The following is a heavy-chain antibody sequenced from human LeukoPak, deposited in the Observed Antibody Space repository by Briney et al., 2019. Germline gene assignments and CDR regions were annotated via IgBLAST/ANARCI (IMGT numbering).Heavy chain of an antibody. CDR2: ISYDGSNK. V-gene: IGHV3-30-3*02. J-gene: IGHJ6*02. D-gene: IGHD3-22*01. CDR1: GFTFSTYA. Sequence: GGSLRLSCAASGFTFSTYAMHWVRQGPGKGLEWVAVISYDGSNKFYADSVKGRFTISRDNSKNTLYLQMNSLRAEDTAVYYCAKCADSRDYYYGMDVWGQGTTVTVSS. CDR3: AKCADSRDYYYGMDV.